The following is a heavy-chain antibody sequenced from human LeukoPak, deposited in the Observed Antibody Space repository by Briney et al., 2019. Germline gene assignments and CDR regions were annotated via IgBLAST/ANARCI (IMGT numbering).Heavy chain of an antibody. J-gene: IGHJ6*02. Sequence: GGSLRLSCAASGFTVSSNYMSWVRQAPGKGLEWVSVIYSGGSTYYADSVKGRFTISRDNSKNTLYLQMNSVRAEDTAVYYCARHFGVVTKGVYYYYYGVDVWGQGTTVTVSS. CDR1: GFTVSSNY. CDR2: IYSGGST. V-gene: IGHV3-66*04. D-gene: IGHD3-3*01. CDR3: ARHFGVVTKGVYYYYYGVDV.